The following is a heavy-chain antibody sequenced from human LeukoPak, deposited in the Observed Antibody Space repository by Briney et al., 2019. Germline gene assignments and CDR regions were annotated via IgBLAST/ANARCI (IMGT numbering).Heavy chain of an antibody. V-gene: IGHV4-38-2*01. Sequence: SETLSLNCAVSGYSLSTGYYWGWIRQPPGKGLEWIGSIYHSGSTFYNPSLKSRVTMSLDTSNNQLSLNLMSVTAADTAIYYCAXXXXYLLIVAPGAWGQGTQVTVSS. J-gene: IGHJ5*02. CDR1: GYSLSTGYY. D-gene: IGHD3-22*01. CDR2: IYHSGST. CDR3: AXXXXYLLIVAPGA.